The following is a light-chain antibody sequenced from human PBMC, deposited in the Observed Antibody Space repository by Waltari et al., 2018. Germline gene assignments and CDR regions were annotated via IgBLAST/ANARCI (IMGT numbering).Light chain of an antibody. J-gene: IGLJ3*02. CDR1: SSDVGSYNL. V-gene: IGLV2-23*01. CDR3: CSYAGSAIWV. CDR2: EDN. Sequence: QSALTQPASVSGSPGQSITISCTGTSSDVGSYNLVSWYQPHPGKAPKLMIYEDNTRPSGVSNRFSGSKAGNTASLTISGLQAEDEADYYCCSYAGSAIWVFGGGTKLTVL.